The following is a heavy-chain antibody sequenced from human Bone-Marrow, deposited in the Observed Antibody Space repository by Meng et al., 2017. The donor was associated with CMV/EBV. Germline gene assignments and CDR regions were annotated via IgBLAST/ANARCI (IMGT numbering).Heavy chain of an antibody. D-gene: IGHD2-2*01. J-gene: IGHJ4*02. CDR2: TYYRSKWYN. CDR3: ARDLWPCSSTSCYRVEMATPRRFDY. CDR1: GDSVSSNSAA. V-gene: IGHV6-1*01. Sequence: SQTLSLTCAISGDSVSSNSAAWNWIRQSPSRGLEWLGRTYYRSKWYNDYAVSVKSRITINPDTSKNQFSLQLNSVTPEDTAVYYCARDLWPCSSTSCYRVEMATPRRFDYWGQGTLVTVSS.